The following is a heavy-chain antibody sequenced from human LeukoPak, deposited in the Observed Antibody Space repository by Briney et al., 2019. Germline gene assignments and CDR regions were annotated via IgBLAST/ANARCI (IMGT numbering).Heavy chain of an antibody. CDR2: INSDGSST. V-gene: IGHV3-74*01. CDR3: ARDTQLGEQWLGNWFDP. D-gene: IGHD6-19*01. Sequence: GGSLRLSCAASGFTFSSYWMLWVRQAPGKGLVWVSRINSDGSSTSYADSVKGRFTISRDNAKNTLYLQMNSLRAEDTAVYYCARDTQLGEQWLGNWFDPWGQGTLVTVSS. CDR1: GFTFSSYW. J-gene: IGHJ5*02.